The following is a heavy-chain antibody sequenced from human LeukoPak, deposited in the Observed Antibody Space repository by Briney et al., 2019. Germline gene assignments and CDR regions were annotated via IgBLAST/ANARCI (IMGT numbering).Heavy chain of an antibody. Sequence: PGGSLRLSCAASGFTFSDYYMSWVRQAPGKGLEGVSTISGSGGSTYYADSVKGRFTISRDNSRHTLYLQMNSLRAEDTAVYYCANRPSWELRPHPWNWGQGTLVTVSS. CDR3: ANRPSWELRPHPWN. V-gene: IGHV3-23*01. J-gene: IGHJ4*02. CDR1: GFTFSDYY. D-gene: IGHD1-26*01. CDR2: ISGSGGST.